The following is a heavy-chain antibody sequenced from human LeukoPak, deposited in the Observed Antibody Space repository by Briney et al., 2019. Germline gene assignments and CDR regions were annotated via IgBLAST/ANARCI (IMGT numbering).Heavy chain of an antibody. J-gene: IGHJ4*02. CDR3: AREVAGSSWYSPHIDY. Sequence: SETLSLTCTVSGGSVSSGSYYWSWIRQPPGKGLECIGYIYYSGSTNYNPSLKSRVTISVDTSKNQFSLKLSSVTAADTAVYYCAREVAGSSWYSPHIDYWGQGTLVTVSS. CDR1: GGSVSSGSYY. D-gene: IGHD6-13*01. V-gene: IGHV4-61*01. CDR2: IYYSGST.